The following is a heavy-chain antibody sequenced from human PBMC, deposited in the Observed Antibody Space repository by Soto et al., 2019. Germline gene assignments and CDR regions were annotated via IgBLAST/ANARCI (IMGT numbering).Heavy chain of an antibody. CDR3: ARHRRIIAAAGTRGHFDY. CDR1: GGTFSSYA. Sequence: SVKVSCKASGGTFSSYAISWVRQAPGQGLEWMGGIIPIFGTANYAQKFQGRVTITADESTSTAYMELSSLRSEDTAVYYCARHRRIIAAAGTRGHFDYWGQGNLVTVSS. V-gene: IGHV1-69*13. CDR2: IIPIFGTA. D-gene: IGHD6-13*01. J-gene: IGHJ4*02.